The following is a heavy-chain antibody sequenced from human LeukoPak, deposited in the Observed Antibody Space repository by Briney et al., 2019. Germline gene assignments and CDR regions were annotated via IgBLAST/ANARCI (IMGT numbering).Heavy chain of an antibody. CDR1: GYSFTSYW. D-gene: IGHD7-27*01. Sequence: GEPLKISCKGSGYSFTSYWIGWVRQMPGKGLEWMGIIYPGDSDTRYSPSFQGQVTISADKAISTAYLRWSSLKASDTAIYYCARHTGPAVDYMDVWDQGTTLTVSS. V-gene: IGHV5-51*01. CDR2: IYPGDSDT. J-gene: IGHJ6*03. CDR3: ARHTGPAVDYMDV.